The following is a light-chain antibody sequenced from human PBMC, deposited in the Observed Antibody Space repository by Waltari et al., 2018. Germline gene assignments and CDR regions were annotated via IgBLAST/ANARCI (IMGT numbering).Light chain of an antibody. CDR3: CSFAGRGFSVI. CDR2: EVT. J-gene: IGLJ2*01. Sequence: SALTQPASVSGSPGQSIAISCTGTSSDVGKYNLFSWYQQHPGEVLKLMIYEVTKRPSGVSDRFSGSKSGNTASLTISGVQAEDEADYFCCSFAGRGFSVIFGGGTKLTVL. V-gene: IGLV2-23*02. CDR1: SSDVGKYNL.